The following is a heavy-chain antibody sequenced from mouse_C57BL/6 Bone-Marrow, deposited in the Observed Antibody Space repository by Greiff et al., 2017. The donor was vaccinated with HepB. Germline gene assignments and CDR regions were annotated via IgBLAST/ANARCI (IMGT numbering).Heavy chain of an antibody. Sequence: QVQLKQSGAELARPGASVKLSCKASGYTFTSYGISWVKQRTGQGLEWIGEIYPRSGNTYYNEKFKGKATLTADKSSSTAYMEHRSLTSEDSAVYFCARWDYGYFAMDYWGQGTSVTVSS. CDR3: ARWDYGYFAMDY. J-gene: IGHJ4*01. V-gene: IGHV1-81*01. D-gene: IGHD1-1*01. CDR1: GYTFTSYG. CDR2: IYPRSGNT.